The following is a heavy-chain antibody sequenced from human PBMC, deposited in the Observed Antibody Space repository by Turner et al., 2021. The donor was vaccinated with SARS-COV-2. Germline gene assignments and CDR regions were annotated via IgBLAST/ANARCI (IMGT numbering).Heavy chain of an antibody. CDR2: ISYDGSNK. V-gene: IGHV3-30*18. D-gene: IGHD5-12*01. CDR3: AKGWLQSGDAFDI. Sequence: QVQLVESGGGGVQPGRSLRLSCAASGFTFSSHGMHWVRQAPGKGLEWVAVISYDGSNKYYADSVKGRFTISRDNSKNTLYLQMNSLRAEDTAVYYCAKGWLQSGDAFDIWGQGTTVTISS. J-gene: IGHJ3*02. CDR1: GFTFSSHG.